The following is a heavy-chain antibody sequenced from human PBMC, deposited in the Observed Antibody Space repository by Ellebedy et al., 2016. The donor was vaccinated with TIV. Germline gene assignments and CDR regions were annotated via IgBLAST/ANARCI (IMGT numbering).Heavy chain of an antibody. Sequence: GESLKISCAASGFTFSNYAMSWVRQAPGKGLEWVSAISSSGGDTYYADSVKGRFTISRDNSENTLSLQMNSLRAEDTAVYYCAKDRGYCSGGSCYSDYWGQGILVTVSS. V-gene: IGHV3-23*01. CDR3: AKDRGYCSGGSCYSDY. CDR2: ISSSGGDT. D-gene: IGHD2-15*01. J-gene: IGHJ4*02. CDR1: GFTFSNYA.